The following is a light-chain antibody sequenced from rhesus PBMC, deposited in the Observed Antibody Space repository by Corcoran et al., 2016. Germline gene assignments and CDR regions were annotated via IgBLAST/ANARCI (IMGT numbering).Light chain of an antibody. J-gene: IGKJ3*01. CDR3: MQSTKGPFT. V-gene: IGKV2S2*01. CDR1: QSLLHSNGNTY. CDR2: KVT. Sequence: DIVMTQTPLSLPVTPGEPASIPCMPSQSLLHSNGNTYLDWYRPKPGPSPRLLIYKVTNRESGDPDRFSGRGSGTDFKLKTSRVGPEDVGVYYYMQSTKGPFTCGPGTKLDIK.